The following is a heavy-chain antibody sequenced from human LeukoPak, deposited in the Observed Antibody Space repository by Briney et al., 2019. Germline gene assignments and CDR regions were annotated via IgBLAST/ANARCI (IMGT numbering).Heavy chain of an antibody. J-gene: IGHJ6*02. CDR3: ARGYCSGGSCYSDYYYGMDV. CDR2: INPNSGGT. D-gene: IGHD2-15*01. CDR1: GYTFTGYY. Sequence: ASVKVSCKASGYTFTGYYMHWVRQAPGQGLEWMGWINPNSGGTNYAQKFQGWVTMTGDTSISTAYMELSRLRSDDTAVYYCARGYCSGGSCYSDYYYGMDVWGQGTTVTVSS. V-gene: IGHV1-2*04.